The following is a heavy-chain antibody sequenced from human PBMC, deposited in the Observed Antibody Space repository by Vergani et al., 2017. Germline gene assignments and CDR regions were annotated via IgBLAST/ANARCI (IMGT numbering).Heavy chain of an antibody. J-gene: IGHJ6*02. CDR1: GFTFSSYG. CDR2: IWYDGSNK. V-gene: IGHV3-33*06. Sequence: VQLVESGGGVVQPGRSLRLSCAASGFTFSSYGMHWVRQAPGKGLEWVAVIWYDGSNKYYADSVKGRFTISRDNSKNTLYLQMNSLRAEDTAVYYCAKDDCSSTSCYSYYYGMDVWGQGTTVTVSS. CDR3: AKDDCSSTSCYSYYYGMDV. D-gene: IGHD2-2*01.